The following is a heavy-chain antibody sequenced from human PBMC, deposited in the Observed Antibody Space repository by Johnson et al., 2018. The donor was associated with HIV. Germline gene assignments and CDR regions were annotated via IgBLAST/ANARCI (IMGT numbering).Heavy chain of an antibody. Sequence: VQLVESGGGMVQPGGSLRLSCAASGLTVSTNYMSWVRQAPGRGLEWVSGISWNSGSIGYADSVKGRFTISRDNAKNSLYLQMNSLRAEDTALYYCAKNVGRGKLLNDAFDIWGQGTMVTVSS. J-gene: IGHJ3*02. D-gene: IGHD1-1*01. CDR2: ISWNSGSI. V-gene: IGHV3-9*01. CDR3: AKNVGRGKLLNDAFDI. CDR1: GLTVSTNY.